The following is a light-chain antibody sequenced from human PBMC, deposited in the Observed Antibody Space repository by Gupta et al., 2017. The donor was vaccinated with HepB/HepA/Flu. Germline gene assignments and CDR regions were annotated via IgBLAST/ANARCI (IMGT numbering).Light chain of an antibody. Sequence: EIVLPQSPGTLSLTPGERATLSCRASQSVCSSYLAWYQQKPGQAPRLLIYGASSRATGIPDRFSGSGSGTDFTLTISRLEPEDFAVYYCQQYGSSPPITFGQGTRLEIK. V-gene: IGKV3-20*01. J-gene: IGKJ5*01. CDR1: QSVCSSY. CDR3: QQYGSSPPIT. CDR2: GAS.